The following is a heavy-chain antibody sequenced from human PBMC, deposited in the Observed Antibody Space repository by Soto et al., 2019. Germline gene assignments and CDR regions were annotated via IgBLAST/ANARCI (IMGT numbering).Heavy chain of an antibody. Sequence: GGSLRLSCAASGFTFSSYAMHWVRQAPGKGLEWVAVISYDGSNKYYADSVKGRFTISRDNSKNTLYLQMNSLRAEDTAVYYCAREGNKSGSYYTNLIWGWFDPWGQRTLVTVSS. CDR1: GFTFSSYA. CDR2: ISYDGSNK. V-gene: IGHV3-30-3*01. J-gene: IGHJ5*02. CDR3: AREGNKSGSYYTNLIWGWFDP. D-gene: IGHD3-10*01.